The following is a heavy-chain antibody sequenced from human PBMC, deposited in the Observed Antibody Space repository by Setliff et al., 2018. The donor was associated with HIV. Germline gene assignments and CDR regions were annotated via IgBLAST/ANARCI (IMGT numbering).Heavy chain of an antibody. CDR1: GESFSGYY. CDR2: IYYSGST. Sequence: PSETLSLTCAVYGESFSGYYWTWIRQHPGKGLEWIGYIYYSGSTYYTPSLKSRLTMSADTSKNQLYLKMKSVTAADAAVYYCARGFCSGGFCHPNFYHYMDVWGKGTTVTVSS. J-gene: IGHJ6*03. CDR3: ARGFCSGGFCHPNFYHYMDV. V-gene: IGHV4-34*10. D-gene: IGHD2-15*01.